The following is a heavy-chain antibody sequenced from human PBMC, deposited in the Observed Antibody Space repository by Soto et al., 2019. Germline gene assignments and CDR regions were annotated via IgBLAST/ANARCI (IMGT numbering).Heavy chain of an antibody. J-gene: IGHJ4*02. D-gene: IGHD6-19*01. V-gene: IGHV3-74*01. CDR1: GFTFRDHW. CDR2: INSDGSTT. Sequence: PGGSLRLSCAASGFTFRDHWMHWVRQAPGKGLMWVSRINSDGSTTTYADSVKGRFTISRDNAKSTLYLQLNSLRAEDTALYYCARGYSSGPDFWGQGTLVTVSS. CDR3: ARGYSSGPDF.